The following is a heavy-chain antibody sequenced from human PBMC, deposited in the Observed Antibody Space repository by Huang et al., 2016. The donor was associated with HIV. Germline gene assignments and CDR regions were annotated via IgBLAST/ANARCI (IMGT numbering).Heavy chain of an antibody. V-gene: IGHV4-39*01. CDR1: GGSISGSRYY. D-gene: IGHD6-19*01. J-gene: IGHJ6*03. CDR3: ARGQSGPSQWLASLGNYYYYMDV. Sequence: QLQLQESGPGPVKPSATLSLTCSVSGGSISGSRYYWGWIRQPPGKGLEWIGSIYSSGDSHYSPSLKSRVTISVDTSKNQFSLKLRSVTAADTAVYYCARGQSGPSQWLASLGNYYYYMDVWGKGTTVTVSS. CDR2: IYSSGDS.